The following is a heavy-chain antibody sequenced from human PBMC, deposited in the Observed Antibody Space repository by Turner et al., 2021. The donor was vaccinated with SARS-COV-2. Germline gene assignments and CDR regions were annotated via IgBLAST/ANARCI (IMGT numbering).Heavy chain of an antibody. CDR2: VYYRGNT. CDR1: GGSISSSSYS. J-gene: IGHJ6*03. D-gene: IGHD4-4*01. CDR3: ARVKSTVTTYYYYYMDV. V-gene: IGHV4-39*01. Sequence: QLQLQESGPGLVKPSETLSPTCSVSGGSISSSSYSWGWIRQPPGKGPEWIGSVYYRGNTYYNPSLESRVTISVDTSNNQFSLKLNSVTAADTAVYYCARVKSTVTTYYYYYMDVWGKGTTVTVSS.